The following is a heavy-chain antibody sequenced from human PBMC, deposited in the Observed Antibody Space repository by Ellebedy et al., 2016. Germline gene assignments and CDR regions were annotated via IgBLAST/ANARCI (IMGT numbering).Heavy chain of an antibody. V-gene: IGHV3-7*01. CDR1: GFTFSSYW. J-gene: IGHJ2*01. Sequence: GESLKISXAASGFTFSSYWMSWVRQAPGKGLEWVANIKQDGSAQYYVDSVKGRFTISRDNAKKSLYLQMNSLRVEDTAVYYCAGQQLPPDWWFDLWGRGTLVSVSS. D-gene: IGHD6-13*01. CDR2: IKQDGSAQ. CDR3: AGQQLPPDWWFDL.